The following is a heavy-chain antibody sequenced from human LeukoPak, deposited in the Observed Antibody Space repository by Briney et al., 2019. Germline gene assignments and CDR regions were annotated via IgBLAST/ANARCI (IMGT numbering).Heavy chain of an antibody. Sequence: GGSLRLSCAASGLTFRSYGMHWVRQAPGKGLEWVAVISYDGIKKYYGDSVKGRFTISRDNSKNTLYLQMNSLRSEDTAVYYCAKESTVVTFDFWGQGTLATVSS. J-gene: IGHJ4*02. V-gene: IGHV3-30*18. D-gene: IGHD4-23*01. CDR2: ISYDGIKK. CDR1: GLTFRSYG. CDR3: AKESTVVTFDF.